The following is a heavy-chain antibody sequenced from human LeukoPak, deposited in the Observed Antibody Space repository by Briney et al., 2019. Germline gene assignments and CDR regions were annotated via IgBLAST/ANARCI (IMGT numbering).Heavy chain of an antibody. J-gene: IGHJ4*02. CDR3: ARQYTTGQYGFDY. V-gene: IGHV5-51*01. Sequence: GESLKISCKGSGYSFTSYWIGWVRQMPGKGLEWMGIIYPGDSDTRYSPPFQGQVTISADKSISAAYLQWSSLKASDTAMYYCARQYTTGQYGFDYWGQGALVTVSS. CDR2: IYPGDSDT. D-gene: IGHD1-1*01. CDR1: GYSFTSYW.